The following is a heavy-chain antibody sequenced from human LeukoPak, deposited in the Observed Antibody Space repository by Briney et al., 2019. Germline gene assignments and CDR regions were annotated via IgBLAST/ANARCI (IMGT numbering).Heavy chain of an antibody. V-gene: IGHV3-48*03. D-gene: IGHD5-18*01. Sequence: QPGGSLRLSCAASGFTFSTYEMNWVRQAPGKGLEWVSHISSSGSTIYYVDPVKGRFTISRDNAKNSLYLQMNSLRAEDTAVYYCSRDSGYNYGGFDYWGQGTLVTVSS. J-gene: IGHJ4*02. CDR3: SRDSGYNYGGFDY. CDR1: GFTFSTYE. CDR2: ISSSGSTI.